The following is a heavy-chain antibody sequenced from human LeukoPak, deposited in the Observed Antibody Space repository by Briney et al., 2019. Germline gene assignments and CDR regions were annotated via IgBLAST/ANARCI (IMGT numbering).Heavy chain of an antibody. CDR3: ARDWSYYGSGRYYYYMDV. V-gene: IGHV1-69*01. Sequence: AVKVSCTASGGTFSSYAISWVRQAPGQGLEWMGGIIPIFGTAKYAQKFQGRVTITADESTSTDYMELSCLRSEDTAVYYCARDWSYYGSGRYYYYMDVWGKGTTVTISS. CDR1: GGTFSSYA. D-gene: IGHD3-10*01. J-gene: IGHJ6*03. CDR2: IIPIFGTA.